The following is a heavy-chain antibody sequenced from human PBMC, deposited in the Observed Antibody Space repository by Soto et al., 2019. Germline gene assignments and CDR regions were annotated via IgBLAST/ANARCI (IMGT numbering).Heavy chain of an antibody. CDR3: ASNAAAGYDY. Sequence: GGSLRLSCAASGFTFSSYSMNWVRQAPGKGLEWLSYITYNSRTMYYADSVKGRFTISRDNAKNSLYLQMNSLRDEDTAVYYCASNAAAGYDYWGQGTLVTVSS. V-gene: IGHV3-48*02. CDR1: GFTFSSYS. CDR2: ITYNSRTM. D-gene: IGHD6-13*01. J-gene: IGHJ4*02.